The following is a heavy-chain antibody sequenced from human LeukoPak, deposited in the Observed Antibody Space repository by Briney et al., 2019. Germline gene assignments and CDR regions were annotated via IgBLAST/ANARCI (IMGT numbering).Heavy chain of an antibody. D-gene: IGHD7-27*01. Sequence: GGSLRLSCAASGFTFSSYAMSWVRQAPGKGLEWVSAISGSGGSTYYADSVKGRLTISRDNSKNTLYLQMNSLRAEDTAVYYCAKTGAGYYYMDVWGKGTTVTVSS. V-gene: IGHV3-23*01. CDR3: AKTGAGYYYMDV. CDR1: GFTFSSYA. CDR2: ISGSGGST. J-gene: IGHJ6*03.